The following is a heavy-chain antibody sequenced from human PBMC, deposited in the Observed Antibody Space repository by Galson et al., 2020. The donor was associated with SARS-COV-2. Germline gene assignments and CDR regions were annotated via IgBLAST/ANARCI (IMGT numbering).Heavy chain of an antibody. V-gene: IGHV3-64D*09. CDR3: LSYSSTRHNF. D-gene: IGHD6-19*01. J-gene: IGHJ4*02. CDR2: ISPNAATS. CDR1: GFLFSDYA. Sequence: WGSLRLSCATSGFLFSDYAMHWVRQAPGKGLEYVSSISPNAATSFYADSVDGRFTMSRDNSRNMVYLHMTGLRRDDTAVYYCLSYSSTRHNFWGQGTMVTVSS.